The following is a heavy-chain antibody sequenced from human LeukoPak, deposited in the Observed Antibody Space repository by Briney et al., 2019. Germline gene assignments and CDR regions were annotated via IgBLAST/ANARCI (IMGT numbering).Heavy chain of an antibody. Sequence: GASVKVSCKASGYTFTSYGISWVRQAPGQGLEWMGWISAYNGNTNYAQKLQGRVTMTTDTSTSTAYMELRSLRSDDTAVYYCATFRALHYDYVWGSYRSEYYFDYWGQGTLVTVSS. V-gene: IGHV1-18*01. J-gene: IGHJ4*02. CDR1: GYTFTSYG. D-gene: IGHD3-16*02. CDR3: ATFRALHYDYVWGSYRSEYYFDY. CDR2: ISAYNGNT.